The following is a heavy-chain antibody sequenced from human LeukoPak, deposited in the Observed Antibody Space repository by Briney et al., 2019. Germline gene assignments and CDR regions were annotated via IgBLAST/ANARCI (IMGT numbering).Heavy chain of an antibody. D-gene: IGHD3-22*01. CDR1: GASMYSGGSS. CDR2: IYHSGGT. V-gene: IGHV4-30-2*01. J-gene: IGHJ4*02. CDR3: ARSSHYYDSSGYYYPDN. Sequence: SQTLSLTCAVSGASMYSGGSSWRWIRQPPGKGLEWIGYIYHSGGTYYNPSLKSRVTISADRSKNQFSLKLTSVTAADTAVYYCARSSHYYDSSGYYYPDNWGQGTLVTVSS.